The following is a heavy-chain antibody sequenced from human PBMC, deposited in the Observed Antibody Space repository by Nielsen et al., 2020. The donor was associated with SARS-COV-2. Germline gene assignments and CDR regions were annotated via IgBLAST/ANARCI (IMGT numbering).Heavy chain of an antibody. CDR2: INPSGGST. J-gene: IGHJ6*02. V-gene: IGHV1-46*01. CDR3: ARSPYCSGGSCYSGHYYGMDV. Sequence: WVRQAPGQGLEWMGIINPSGGSTSYAQKFQARVTMTRDTSTSTAYMELRSLRSDDTAVYYCARSPYCSGGSCYSGHYYGMDVWGQGTTVTVSS. D-gene: IGHD2-15*01.